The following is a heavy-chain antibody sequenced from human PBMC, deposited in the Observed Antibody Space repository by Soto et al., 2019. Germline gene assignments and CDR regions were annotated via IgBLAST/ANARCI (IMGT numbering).Heavy chain of an antibody. D-gene: IGHD3-22*01. CDR2: IYYSGST. V-gene: IGHV4-61*01. Sequence: PSETLSLTCTVSGGSVSSGSYYWRWIRQPPGKGLEWIGYIYYSGSTNYNPSLKSRVTISVDTSKNQFSLKLSSVTAADTAVYYCALLGYYYSGAYYWGQGTLVTVSS. CDR1: GGSVSSGSYY. J-gene: IGHJ4*02. CDR3: ALLGYYYSGAYY.